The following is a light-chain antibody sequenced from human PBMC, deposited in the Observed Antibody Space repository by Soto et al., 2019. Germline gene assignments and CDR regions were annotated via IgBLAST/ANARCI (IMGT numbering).Light chain of an antibody. V-gene: IGLV4-60*03. CDR1: SGHNSYI. CDR3: ETWDSKTRV. CDR2: LEGSGSY. Sequence: QSVLTQSSSASASLGSSVKLTCTLSSGHNSYIIAWHQQQPGKAPRSLMKLEGSGSYNKGSEVPDRFSGSSSGADRYLTISNLRSEDEADYYCETWDSKTRVLGGGTKLTVL. J-gene: IGLJ3*02.